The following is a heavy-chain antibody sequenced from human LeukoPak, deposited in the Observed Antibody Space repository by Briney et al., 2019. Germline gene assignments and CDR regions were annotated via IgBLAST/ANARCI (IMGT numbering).Heavy chain of an antibody. D-gene: IGHD2-15*01. CDR1: GGSISSYY. Sequence: SETLSLTCTVSGGSISSYYWSWIRQPPGKGLEWLGYIYYSGSTNYNPSLKSRVTISVDTSKNQFSLKLSSVTAADTAVYYCARDVPFYCSGGSCYGNYFDYWGQGTLVTVSS. CDR2: IYYSGST. CDR3: ARDVPFYCSGGSCYGNYFDY. J-gene: IGHJ4*02. V-gene: IGHV4-59*01.